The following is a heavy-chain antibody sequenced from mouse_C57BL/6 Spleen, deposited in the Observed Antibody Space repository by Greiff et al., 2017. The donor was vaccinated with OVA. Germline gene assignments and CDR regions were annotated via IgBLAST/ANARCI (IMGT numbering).Heavy chain of an antibody. CDR1: GYAFSSYW. CDR2: IYPGDGDT. D-gene: IGHD2-2*01. Sequence: QVQLQQSGAELVKPGASVKISCKASGYAFSSYWMNWVKQRPGKGLEWIGQIYPGDGDTNYNGKFKGKATLTADKSSSTAYMQLSSLTSEDSAVYFCARAEVVTTRGFDYWGQGTTLTVSS. V-gene: IGHV1-80*01. J-gene: IGHJ2*01. CDR3: ARAEVVTTRGFDY.